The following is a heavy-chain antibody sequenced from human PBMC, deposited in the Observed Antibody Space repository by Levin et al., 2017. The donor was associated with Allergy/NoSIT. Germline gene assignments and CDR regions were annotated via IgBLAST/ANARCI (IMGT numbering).Heavy chain of an antibody. CDR2: INHSGST. Sequence: PSETLSLTCAVYGGSFSGYYWSWIRQPPGKGLEWIGEINHSGSTNYNPSLKSRVTISVDTSKNQFSLKLSSVTAADTAVYYCARGRTYYDILTGYRRNAFDIWGQGTMVTVSS. D-gene: IGHD3-9*01. CDR3: ARGRTYYDILTGYRRNAFDI. V-gene: IGHV4-34*01. J-gene: IGHJ3*02. CDR1: GGSFSGYY.